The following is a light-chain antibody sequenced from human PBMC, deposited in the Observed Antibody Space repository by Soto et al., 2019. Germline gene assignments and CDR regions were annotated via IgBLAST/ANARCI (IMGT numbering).Light chain of an antibody. V-gene: IGLV2-14*03. CDR1: SSDVGAYNY. Sequence: QSVLTQPASVSGSPGQSITVSCTGSSSDVGAYNYVSWYQQHPGKAPKLIIYDVTNRPSGISSRFSGAKSGNTASLTISGLQAADEADYYCSSYLSSRTHVFGTGTKVTVL. CDR2: DVT. CDR3: SSYLSSRTHV. J-gene: IGLJ1*01.